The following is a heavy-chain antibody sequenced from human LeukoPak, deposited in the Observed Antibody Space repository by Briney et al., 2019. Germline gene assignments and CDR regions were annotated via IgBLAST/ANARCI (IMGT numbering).Heavy chain of an antibody. V-gene: IGHV3-74*01. J-gene: IGHJ3*02. CDR3: AKDVLRGGDDFWSGHYLGGALDI. Sequence: PGGSLRLSCAASGFTFSSYWMHWVRQAPGKGLVWVSRINSDGSSTSYADSVKGRFTISRDNAKNTLYLQMNSLRAEDTAVYYCAKDVLRGGDDFWSGHYLGGALDIWGQGTMVTVSS. D-gene: IGHD3-3*01. CDR2: INSDGSST. CDR1: GFTFSSYW.